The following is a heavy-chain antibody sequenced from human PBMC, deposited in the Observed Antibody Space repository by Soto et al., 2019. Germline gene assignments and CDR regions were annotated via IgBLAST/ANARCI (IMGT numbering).Heavy chain of an antibody. CDR3: ARHRYDGMITFGGVTVSYFDY. Sequence: SETLSLTCTVSGGSISRSSYYWGWIRQPPGKGLEWIGSIYYSGSTYYNPSLKSRVTISVDTSKNQFSLKLSSVTAADTAVYYCARHRYDGMITFGGVTVSYFDYWGQGSLVTVSS. D-gene: IGHD3-16*02. J-gene: IGHJ4*02. V-gene: IGHV4-39*01. CDR2: IYYSGST. CDR1: GGSISRSSYY.